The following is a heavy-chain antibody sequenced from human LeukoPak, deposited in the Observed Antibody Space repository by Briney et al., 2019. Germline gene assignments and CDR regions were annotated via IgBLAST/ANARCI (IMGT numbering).Heavy chain of an antibody. CDR3: ARDLRTKAYGSGSYSPY. D-gene: IGHD3-10*01. J-gene: IGHJ4*02. CDR1: GGSISSGDYY. Sequence: SETLSLTCTVSGGSISSGDYYWSWIRQPPGKGLEWIGYIYYSGSTYYNPSLKSRVTISVDTSKNQFSLKLSSVTAADTAVYYCARDLRTKAYGSGSYSPYWGQGTLVTVSS. CDR2: IYYSGST. V-gene: IGHV4-30-4*01.